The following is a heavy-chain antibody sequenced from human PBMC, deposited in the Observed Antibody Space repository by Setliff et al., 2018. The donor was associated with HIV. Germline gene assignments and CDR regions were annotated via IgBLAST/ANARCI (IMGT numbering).Heavy chain of an antibody. V-gene: IGHV1-3*01. CDR2: INAGNGDT. J-gene: IGHJ4*02. CDR1: GFTFSNYA. D-gene: IGHD2-21*01. CDR3: ARGDFDF. Sequence: ASVKVSCKTSGFTFSNYAIHWVRQAPGQGLEWMGRINAGNGDTRYSPKFQGRVTFTRDSSASTVYMEMSSLRSEDTAMFYCARGDFDFWGQGTLVTVSS.